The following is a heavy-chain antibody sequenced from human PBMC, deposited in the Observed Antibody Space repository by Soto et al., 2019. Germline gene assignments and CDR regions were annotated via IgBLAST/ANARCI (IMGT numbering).Heavy chain of an antibody. Sequence: LSCVGSRISSSDYYMTWVRQAPGKGLEWVSFIDKRSSTIHHADSVKARFTISKDNARNSLYLQMSSLRAEDTAVYYCATRLRKTSFDSDDIWGQGTRVTASS. CDR1: RISSSDYY. CDR3: ATRLRKTSFDSDDI. CDR2: IDKRSSTI. D-gene: IGHD3-22*01. V-gene: IGHV3-11*01. J-gene: IGHJ4*02.